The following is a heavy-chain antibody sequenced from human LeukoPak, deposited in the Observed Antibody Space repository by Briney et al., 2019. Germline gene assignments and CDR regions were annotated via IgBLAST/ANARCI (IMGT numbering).Heavy chain of an antibody. CDR3: ARARGSYNVGYDY. J-gene: IGHJ4*02. V-gene: IGHV3-33*01. CDR1: GFTFSSYG. Sequence: GGSLRLSCAASGFTFSSYGMHWVRQAPGKGLEWVAVIWYDGSNKYYADSVKGRFTISRDNSKNTLYLQMNSLRAEDTAVYYCARARGSYNVGYDYWGQGALVTVSA. CDR2: IWYDGSNK. D-gene: IGHD1-26*01.